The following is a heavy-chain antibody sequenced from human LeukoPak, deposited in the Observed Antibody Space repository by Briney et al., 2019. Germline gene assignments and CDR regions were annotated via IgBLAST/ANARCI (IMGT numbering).Heavy chain of an antibody. V-gene: IGHV3-11*04. CDR2: ISISGATI. Sequence: PGGSLRLSCAASGFTFSDNYMSWIRQAPGKGLEWVSFISISGATIHYADSVKGRFTISRDNAKNSLYLPMNSLRAEDTAVYYCASGYDRRGAFDIWGQGTMVTVSS. D-gene: IGHD5-12*01. CDR3: ASGYDRRGAFDI. J-gene: IGHJ3*02. CDR1: GFTFSDNY.